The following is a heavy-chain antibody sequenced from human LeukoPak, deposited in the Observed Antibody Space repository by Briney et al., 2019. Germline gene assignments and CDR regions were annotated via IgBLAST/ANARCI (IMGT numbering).Heavy chain of an antibody. Sequence: ASVKVSCKASGGTFSSYAISWVRQAPGQGLEWMGRINPNSGATNYAQKFQGRVTMTRDTSISTAYMELSRLRSDDTAVYYCASRWSIPVAGTGDGFDYWGQGTLVTVSS. CDR2: INPNSGAT. V-gene: IGHV1-2*06. CDR1: GGTFSSYA. D-gene: IGHD6-19*01. CDR3: ASRWSIPVAGTGDGFDY. J-gene: IGHJ4*02.